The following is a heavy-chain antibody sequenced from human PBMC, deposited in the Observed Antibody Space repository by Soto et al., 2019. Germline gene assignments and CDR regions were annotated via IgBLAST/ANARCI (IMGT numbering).Heavy chain of an antibody. D-gene: IGHD3-10*01. Sequence: GGSLRLSCAASGFTFSSYAMGWVRQAPGKGLEWVSAISSSGGAIYYADSVRGRFTIFRDNSKSTLYLQMDSLRVEDTAVYYCAKLNYYGSGSEPPWGQGALVTVSS. J-gene: IGHJ4*02. CDR3: AKLNYYGSGSEPP. CDR1: GFTFSSYA. CDR2: ISSSGGAI. V-gene: IGHV3-23*01.